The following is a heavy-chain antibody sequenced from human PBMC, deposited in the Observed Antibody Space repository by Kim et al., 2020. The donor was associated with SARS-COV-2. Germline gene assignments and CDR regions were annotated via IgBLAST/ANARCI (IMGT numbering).Heavy chain of an antibody. J-gene: IGHJ4*02. CDR3: ARSSGSYYYFDY. V-gene: IGHV3-48*03. Sequence: SRDNAKNSLYLQMNSLRAEDTAVYYCARSSGSYYYFDYWGQGTLVTVSS. D-gene: IGHD1-26*01.